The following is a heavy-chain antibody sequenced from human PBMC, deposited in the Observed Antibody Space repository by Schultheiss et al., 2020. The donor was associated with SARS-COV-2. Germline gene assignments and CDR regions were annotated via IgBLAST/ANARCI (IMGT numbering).Heavy chain of an antibody. CDR1: GFTFSSYA. CDR3: AKDLGDYYYDSSGYHFDY. J-gene: IGHJ4*02. D-gene: IGHD3-22*01. V-gene: IGHV3-30-3*01. CDR2: ISYDGSNK. Sequence: GESLKISCAASGFTFSSYAMHWVRQAPGKGLEWVAVISYDGSNKYYADSVKGRFTISRDNSKNTLYLQMNSLRAEDTAVYYCAKDLGDYYYDSSGYHFDYWGQGTLVTVSS.